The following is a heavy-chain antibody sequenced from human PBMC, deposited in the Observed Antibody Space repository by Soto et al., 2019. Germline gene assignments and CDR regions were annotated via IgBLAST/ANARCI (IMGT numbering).Heavy chain of an antibody. CDR2: IYSSGSS. CDR1: GGSVSGYY. Sequence: QVQLQESGPGLVKPSETLSLTCIVSGGSVSGYYWSWIRQPAGKGLEWIGRIYSSGSSNHNPSLKSRVTMSVDTSKNQSSLKLRSLTAADTAVYYCARAKGGSSLAFDIWGQGTMVIVSS. D-gene: IGHD1-26*01. CDR3: ARAKGGSSLAFDI. V-gene: IGHV4-4*07. J-gene: IGHJ3*02.